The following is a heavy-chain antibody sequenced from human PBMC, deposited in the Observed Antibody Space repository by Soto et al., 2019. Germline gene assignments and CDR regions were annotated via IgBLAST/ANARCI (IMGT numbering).Heavy chain of an antibody. J-gene: IGHJ3*02. CDR2: IFHSGST. V-gene: IGHV4-39*01. CDR3: AGPLHETSPYDAFDI. Sequence: QLQLQESGPGLVKPSETLSLTCNVSGASISSSSYYWGWIRQPPGKGLEWIGTIFHSGSTYYNPSLKSRVTIAVDTSKNQFSLKLSSVTAADTAVYYCAGPLHETSPYDAFDIWGQGTMVTVSS. D-gene: IGHD1-26*01. CDR1: GASISSSSYY.